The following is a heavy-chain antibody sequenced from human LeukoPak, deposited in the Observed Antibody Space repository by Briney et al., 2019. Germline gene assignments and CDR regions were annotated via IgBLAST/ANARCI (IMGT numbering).Heavy chain of an antibody. D-gene: IGHD6-13*01. J-gene: IGHJ4*02. V-gene: IGHV4-39*07. CDR2: IYYSGST. CDR3: ASGGYSSSWQCFDY. CDR1: GGSISSTSYY. Sequence: SETLSLTCTVSGGSISSTSYYWGWIRQPPGKGLEWVGNIYYSGSTYYNSTLKSRVTISVDTSKNQFSLKLSSVTAADTAVYYCASGGYSSSWQCFDYWGQGTLVTVSS.